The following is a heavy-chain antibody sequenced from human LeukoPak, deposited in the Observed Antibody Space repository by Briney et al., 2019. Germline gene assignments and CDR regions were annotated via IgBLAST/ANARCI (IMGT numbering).Heavy chain of an antibody. CDR1: GYTFTSYG. V-gene: IGHV1-18*01. J-gene: IGHJ6*03. CDR3: ARETTAAGLETDYYYYYYMDV. D-gene: IGHD6-13*01. Sequence: ASVKVSCKASGYTFTSYGISWVRQAPGQGLEWMGWISAHNGNTNYAQKLQGRVTMTRDMSTSTVYMELSSLRSEDTAVYYCARETTAAGLETDYYYYYYMDVWGKGTTVTVSS. CDR2: ISAHNGNT.